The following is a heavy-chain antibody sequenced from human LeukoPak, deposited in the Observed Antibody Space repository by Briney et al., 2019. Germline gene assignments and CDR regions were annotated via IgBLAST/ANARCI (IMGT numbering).Heavy chain of an antibody. CDR2: INPNSGGT. J-gene: IGHJ4*02. CDR3: ARGGVVGTIDY. CDR1: GYNFTGYY. Sequence: ASVKVSCKASGYNFTGYYMHWVRQAPGQGLEWMGWINPNSGGTKYAQKFQGRVTMTRDTSISTAYMELSRPRSDDTAVYYCARGGVVGTIDYWGQGTLVTVSS. V-gene: IGHV1-2*02. D-gene: IGHD6-19*01.